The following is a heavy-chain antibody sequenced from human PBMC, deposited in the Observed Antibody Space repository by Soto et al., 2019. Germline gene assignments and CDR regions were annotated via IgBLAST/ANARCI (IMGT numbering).Heavy chain of an antibody. V-gene: IGHV4-39*01. CDR2: IYYSGST. Sequence: QLQLQESGPGLVKPSETLSLTCTVSGGSISSSSYYWGWIRQPPGKGLEWIGSIYYSGSTYYNPSLKSRVTISVDTSKNQFSLKLSSVTAADTAVYYCARQHRQLWSWFDPWGQGTLVTVSS. D-gene: IGHD5-18*01. CDR1: GGSISSSSYY. CDR3: ARQHRQLWSWFDP. J-gene: IGHJ5*02.